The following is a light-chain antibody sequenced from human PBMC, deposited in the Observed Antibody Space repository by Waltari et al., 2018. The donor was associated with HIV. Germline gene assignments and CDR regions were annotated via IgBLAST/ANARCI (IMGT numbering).Light chain of an antibody. V-gene: IGKV1-5*03. CDR3: QQYHNYRT. CDR2: KAS. J-gene: IGKJ1*01. CDR1: QSISNW. Sequence: DIQMTQSPSTLSASVGDRVTITCRASQSISNWLAWYQQKPGKAPKLLIYKASSLETGVPSRFSGSGSGTEFTLTISSLQPDDFATYFCQQYHNYRTFGQGTNVEIK.